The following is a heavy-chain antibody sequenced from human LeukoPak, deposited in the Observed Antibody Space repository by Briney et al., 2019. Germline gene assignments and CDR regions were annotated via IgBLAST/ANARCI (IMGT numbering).Heavy chain of an antibody. CDR2: INHSGST. Sequence: KTSETLSLTCAVYGGSFSGYYWSWIRQPPGKGLEWIGEINHSGSTNYNPSLKSRVTISVDTSKNQFSLKLSSVTAADTALYFCARTHFDSLGWFDPWGQGIQVIVSS. D-gene: IGHD3-9*01. CDR1: GGSFSGYY. CDR3: ARTHFDSLGWFDP. J-gene: IGHJ5*02. V-gene: IGHV4-34*01.